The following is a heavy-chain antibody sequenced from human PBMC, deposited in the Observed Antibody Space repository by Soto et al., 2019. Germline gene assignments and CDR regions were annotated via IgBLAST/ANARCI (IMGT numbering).Heavy chain of an antibody. V-gene: IGHV1-2*02. CDR3: ASLMYYYDSSGYLSYAFDI. Sequence: QVQLVQSGAEVKKPGASVKVSCKASGYTFTGYYMHWVRQAPGQGLEWMGWINPNSGGTNYAQKLQGRVTMTRDTSISTAYMELSRLRSDDTAVYYCASLMYYYDSSGYLSYAFDIWGQGTMVTVSS. CDR2: INPNSGGT. CDR1: GYTFTGYY. D-gene: IGHD3-22*01. J-gene: IGHJ3*02.